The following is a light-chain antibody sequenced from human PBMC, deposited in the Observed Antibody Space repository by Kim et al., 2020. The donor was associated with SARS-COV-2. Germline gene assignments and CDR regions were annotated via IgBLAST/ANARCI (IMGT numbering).Light chain of an antibody. CDR1: QSIGSSD. J-gene: IGKJ4*01. CDR2: DAS. CDR3: QQYYDSPLT. Sequence: PGERATLSCRASQSIGSSDLAWYQQKPGQAPRLLIYDASTRATCIPDRFSGSGSGTDFTLTISRLEPEDFAVYSCQQYYDSPLTFGGGTKVDIK. V-gene: IGKV3-20*01.